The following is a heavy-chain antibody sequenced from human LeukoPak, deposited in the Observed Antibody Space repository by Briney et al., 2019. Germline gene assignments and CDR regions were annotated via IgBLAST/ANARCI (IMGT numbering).Heavy chain of an antibody. CDR1: GGSISSYY. D-gene: IGHD3-22*01. Sequence: PSETLSLTCTVSGGSISSYYWSWIRQPPGKGLEWIGYIYYSGSSYYNPSLKSRVTISVDTSKNQFSLKLSSVTAADTAVYYCARFYDSSGPARNSFDYWGQGTLATVSS. CDR3: ARFYDSSGPARNSFDY. J-gene: IGHJ4*02. CDR2: IYYSGSS. V-gene: IGHV4-59*06.